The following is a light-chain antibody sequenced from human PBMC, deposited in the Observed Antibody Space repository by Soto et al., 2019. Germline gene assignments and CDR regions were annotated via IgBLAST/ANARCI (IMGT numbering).Light chain of an antibody. Sequence: DIQMTQSPSSLSASLGDRVSITCRASQSIGTDLNWYQQKPGKAPKLLISGASTLQGGVPSRFSGSGSGTDFTLTISSLQREDFATYFCQQSYSSSWTFGPGTKVEI. CDR3: QQSYSSSWT. CDR1: QSIGTD. V-gene: IGKV1-39*01. CDR2: GAS. J-gene: IGKJ1*01.